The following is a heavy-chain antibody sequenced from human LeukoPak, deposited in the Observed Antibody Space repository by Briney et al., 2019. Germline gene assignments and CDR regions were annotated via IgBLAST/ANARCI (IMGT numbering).Heavy chain of an antibody. D-gene: IGHD1/OR15-1a*01. V-gene: IGHV3-53*01. Sequence: GGSLRLSCAASGFTVSNNYMSWVRQAPGKGLEWVSVIYSGGGTSYADPEKGRFLISRDNSKNILYLRMSSLRAEDTAVYYCASYWNNGYWGQGTLVTVSS. J-gene: IGHJ4*02. CDR2: IYSGGGT. CDR1: GFTVSNNY. CDR3: ASYWNNGY.